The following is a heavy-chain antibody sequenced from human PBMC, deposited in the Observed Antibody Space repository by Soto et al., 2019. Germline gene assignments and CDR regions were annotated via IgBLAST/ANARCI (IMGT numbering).Heavy chain of an antibody. D-gene: IGHD3-22*01. CDR3: ATTGYYDSSGYLYY. Sequence: PGGSLKISCKGSGYSFTSYYISWVRQMPGKGLEWMGRIDPADSSTNYSPSFQGHVAISADKSIRTAYLQWSSLKASDTAMYYCATTGYYDSSGYLYYWGQGTLVTVSS. CDR2: IDPADSST. V-gene: IGHV5-10-1*01. J-gene: IGHJ4*02. CDR1: GYSFTSYY.